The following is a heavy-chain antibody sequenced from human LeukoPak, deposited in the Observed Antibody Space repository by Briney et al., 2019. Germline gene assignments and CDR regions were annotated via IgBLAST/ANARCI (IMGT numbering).Heavy chain of an antibody. V-gene: IGHV3-48*03. Sequence: GGSLRLSCAASGFSFSTYEFHWVRHAPGKGLEWVSYISASGQTIYYADSVRGRFTISRDNAKNSLYLQMNSLGAEDTAIYYCAKVSRFFGGHFDYWGQGTLVTVSS. J-gene: IGHJ4*02. CDR2: ISASGQTI. D-gene: IGHD3-16*01. CDR1: GFSFSTYE. CDR3: AKVSRFFGGHFDY.